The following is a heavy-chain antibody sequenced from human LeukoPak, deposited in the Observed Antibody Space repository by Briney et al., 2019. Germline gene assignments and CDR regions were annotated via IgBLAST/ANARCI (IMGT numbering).Heavy chain of an antibody. CDR3: ARRNRGWYEGY. CDR2: IYYSGST. Sequence: PSETLSLTCTVSGGSISSYYWSWIRQPPGKGLEWIGYIYYSGSTNYNPSLRSRVTISVDKSKNQFSLKLSSVTAADTAVYYCARRNRGWYEGYWGQGTLVTVSS. J-gene: IGHJ4*02. CDR1: GGSISSYY. V-gene: IGHV4-59*12. D-gene: IGHD6-19*01.